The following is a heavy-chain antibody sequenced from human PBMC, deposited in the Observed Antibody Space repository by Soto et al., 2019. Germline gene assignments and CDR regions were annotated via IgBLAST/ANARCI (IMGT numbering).Heavy chain of an antibody. CDR2: ISYDGSNK. J-gene: IGHJ6*02. CDR3: AKGDYCSSTSCYDRAAGYYGMDV. D-gene: IGHD2-2*01. V-gene: IGHV3-30*18. CDR1: GFTFSSYG. Sequence: GGSLRLSCAASGFTFSSYGMHWVRQAPGKGLEWVAVISYDGSNKYYADSVKGRFTISRDNSKNTLYLQMNSLRAEDTAVYYCAKGDYCSSTSCYDRAAGYYGMDVWGQGTTVTVS.